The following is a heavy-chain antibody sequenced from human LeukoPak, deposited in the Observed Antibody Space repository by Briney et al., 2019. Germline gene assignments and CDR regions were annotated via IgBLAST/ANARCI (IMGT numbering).Heavy chain of an antibody. J-gene: IGHJ5*02. V-gene: IGHV4-59*01. CDR2: IYYSGST. Sequence: PSETLSLTCTVSGGSISSYYWSWIRQPPGKGLEWIGSIYYSGSTNYNPSLKRRVTISVDTSKNQFSLKLRSVTAADTAVYYCARDRAAYNTRCLDPWGQGTLVTVSS. D-gene: IGHD1-1*01. CDR1: GGSISSYY. CDR3: ARDRAAYNTRCLDP.